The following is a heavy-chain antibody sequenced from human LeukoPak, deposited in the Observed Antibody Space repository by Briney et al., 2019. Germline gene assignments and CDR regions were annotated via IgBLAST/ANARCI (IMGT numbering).Heavy chain of an antibody. CDR3: AKEEGRWELLSSAFDI. J-gene: IGHJ3*02. CDR1: GFTFSSYA. Sequence: GGSLRLSCAASGFTFSSYAMSWVRQAPGKGLEWVSAISGSGGSTYYADSVKGRFTISRDNSKNTLYLQMNSLRAEDTAVYYCAKEEGRWELLSSAFDIWGQGTMVTVSS. D-gene: IGHD1-26*01. CDR2: ISGSGGST. V-gene: IGHV3-23*01.